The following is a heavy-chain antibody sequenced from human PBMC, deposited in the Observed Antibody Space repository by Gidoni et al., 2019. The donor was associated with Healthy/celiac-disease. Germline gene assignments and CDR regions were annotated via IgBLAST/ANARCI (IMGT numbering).Heavy chain of an antibody. CDR2: FEPEDGET. CDR1: GYTLTELS. CDR3: ATDLVRGDDSSGYYEIDY. J-gene: IGHJ4*02. Sequence: QVQLVQSGAEVKKPGASVKVSCKVSGYTLTELSMHWVRQAPGKGLGWMGGFEPEDGETIYAQKFQGRVTMTEDTSTDTAYMELSSLRSEDTAVYYCATDLVRGDDSSGYYEIDYWGQGTLVTVSS. V-gene: IGHV1-24*01. D-gene: IGHD3-22*01.